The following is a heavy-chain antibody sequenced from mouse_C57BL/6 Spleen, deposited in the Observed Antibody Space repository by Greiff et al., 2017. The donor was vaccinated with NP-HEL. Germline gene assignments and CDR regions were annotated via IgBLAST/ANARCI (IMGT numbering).Heavy chain of an antibody. D-gene: IGHD6-1*01. J-gene: IGHJ2*01. Sequence: QVQLKQPGAELVRPGSSVKLSCKASGYTFTSYWMDWVKQRPGQGLEWIGNIYPSDSETHYNQKFKDKATLTVDKSSSTAYMQLSSLTSEDSAVYYCARLPGFDYWGQGTTLTVSS. V-gene: IGHV1-61*01. CDR2: IYPSDSET. CDR3: ARLPGFDY. CDR1: GYTFTSYW.